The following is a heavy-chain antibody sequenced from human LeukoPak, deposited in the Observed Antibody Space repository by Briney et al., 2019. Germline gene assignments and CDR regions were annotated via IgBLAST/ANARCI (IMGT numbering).Heavy chain of an antibody. Sequence: GGSLRLSCAASGFTVSSNYMSWVRQAPGKGLEWVSVIYSGGSTYYADSVKGRFTISRDNSKNTLYLQMNSLGAEDTAVYYCAGRGYSYGPRWFDPWGQGTLVTVSS. V-gene: IGHV3-66*02. CDR3: AGRGYSYGPRWFDP. J-gene: IGHJ5*02. CDR1: GFTVSSNY. CDR2: IYSGGST. D-gene: IGHD5-18*01.